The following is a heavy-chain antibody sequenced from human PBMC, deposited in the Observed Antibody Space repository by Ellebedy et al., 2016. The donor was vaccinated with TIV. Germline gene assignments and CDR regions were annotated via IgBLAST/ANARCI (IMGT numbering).Heavy chain of an antibody. D-gene: IGHD3-10*01. Sequence: GGSLRLSCAASGFTFSSYAMSWVRQAPGKGLEWVSGVSGSGGSTYYADSVKGRFTISRDNSKNTLDLQMNSLRAEDTAVYYCAKDLYYGSGPHYYYGMDVWGQGTTVTVSS. CDR2: VSGSGGST. J-gene: IGHJ6*02. CDR1: GFTFSSYA. CDR3: AKDLYYGSGPHYYYGMDV. V-gene: IGHV3-23*01.